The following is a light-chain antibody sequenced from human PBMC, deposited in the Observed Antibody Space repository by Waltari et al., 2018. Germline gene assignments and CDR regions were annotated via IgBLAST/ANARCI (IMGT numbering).Light chain of an antibody. J-gene: IGKJ1*01. CDR3: QKYGSLPAT. CDR2: DAS. V-gene: IGKV3-20*01. Sequence: SCRASQSISRFLAWYQQKPGQAPRLLIYDASTRATGSPDRFSGSGSGTDFSLTISRLEPEDIAVYYCQKYGSLPATFGQGTKVEIK. CDR1: QSISRF.